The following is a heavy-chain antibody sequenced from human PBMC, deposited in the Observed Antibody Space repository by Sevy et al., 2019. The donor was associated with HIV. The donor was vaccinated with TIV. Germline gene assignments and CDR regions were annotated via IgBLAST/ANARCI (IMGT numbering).Heavy chain of an antibody. J-gene: IGHJ4*03. CDR2: LNQDGSEK. CDR3: ATDAWGSLVN. CDR1: GFTFSAYW. D-gene: IGHD7-27*01. Sequence: GGSLRLSCAASGFTFSAYWMAWVRQAPGKGLEWVANLNQDGSEKYPVDSVKGRFTISRDNAKNSLYLQMNSVRVEDTGIYYCATDAWGSLVNWGRGTLVTVSS. V-gene: IGHV3-7*01.